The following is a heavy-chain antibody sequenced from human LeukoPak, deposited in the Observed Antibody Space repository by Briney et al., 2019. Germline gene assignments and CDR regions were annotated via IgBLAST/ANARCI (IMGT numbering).Heavy chain of an antibody. J-gene: IGHJ3*02. V-gene: IGHV4-34*01. Sequence: SETLSLTCAVYGGSFSGYYWSWIRHPPGKGLEWIGEINHSGSTNYNPSLKSRVTISVDTSKNQFSLKLSSVTAADTAVYYCARVPYYDSSPPIWGQGTMVTVSS. CDR2: INHSGST. D-gene: IGHD3-22*01. CDR3: ARVPYYDSSPPI. CDR1: GGSFSGYY.